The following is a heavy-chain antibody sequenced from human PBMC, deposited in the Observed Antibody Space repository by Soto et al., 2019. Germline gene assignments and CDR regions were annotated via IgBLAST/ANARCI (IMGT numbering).Heavy chain of an antibody. V-gene: IGHV4-59*01. CDR1: GGSISSYY. D-gene: IGHD3-22*01. Sequence: SETLSLTCTVSGGSISSYYWSWIRQPPGKGLEWIGYIYYSGSTNYNPSLKSRVTISVDTSKNQFSLKLSSVTAADTAVYYCARGSHYYDSSGYYWDYWGQGTLVTVSS. CDR2: IYYSGST. CDR3: ARGSHYYDSSGYYWDY. J-gene: IGHJ4*02.